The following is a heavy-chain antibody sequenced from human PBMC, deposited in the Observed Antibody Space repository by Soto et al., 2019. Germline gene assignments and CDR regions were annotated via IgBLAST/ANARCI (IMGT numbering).Heavy chain of an antibody. V-gene: IGHV3-53*04. CDR3: ARTLWFGELFAPHFDY. D-gene: IGHD3-10*01. Sequence: PGGSLRLSCAASGFTVSSNYMSWVRQAPGKGLEWVSVIYSGGSTYYADSVKGRFTISRHNSKNTLYLQMNSLRAEDTAVYYCARTLWFGELFAPHFDYWGQGTLVTVSS. J-gene: IGHJ4*02. CDR1: GFTVSSNY. CDR2: IYSGGST.